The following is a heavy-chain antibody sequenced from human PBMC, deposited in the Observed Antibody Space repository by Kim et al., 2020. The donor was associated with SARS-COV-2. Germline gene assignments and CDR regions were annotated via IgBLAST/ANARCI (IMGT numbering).Heavy chain of an antibody. CDR2: IYYSGST. Sequence: SETLSLTCTVSGGSISSSSYYWGWIRQPPGKGLEWIGSIYYSGSTYYNPSLKSRVTISVDTSKNQFSLKLSSVTAADTAVYYCARHESKRAPPNDYWGQGTLVTVSS. J-gene: IGHJ4*02. CDR1: GGSISSSSYY. CDR3: ARHESKRAPPNDY. V-gene: IGHV4-39*01.